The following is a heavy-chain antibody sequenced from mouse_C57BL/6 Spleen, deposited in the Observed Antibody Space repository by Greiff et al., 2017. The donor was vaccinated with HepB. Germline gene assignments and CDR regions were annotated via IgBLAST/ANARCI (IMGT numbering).Heavy chain of an antibody. CDR1: GYAFSSSW. V-gene: IGHV1-82*01. CDR3: ARIGSYPF. CDR2: IYPGDGDT. Sequence: VQLQQSGPELVKPGASVKISCKASGYAFSSSWMNWVKQRPGRGLEWIGRIYPGDGDTNYNGKFKGKATLTADKSSSTAYMQLSSLTSEDSAVYFCARIGSYPFWGQGTLVTVSA. J-gene: IGHJ3*01. D-gene: IGHD1-1*02.